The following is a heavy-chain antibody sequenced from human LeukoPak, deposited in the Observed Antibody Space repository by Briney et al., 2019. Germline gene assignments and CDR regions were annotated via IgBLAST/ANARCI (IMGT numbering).Heavy chain of an antibody. V-gene: IGHV3-7*01. D-gene: IGHD6-19*01. Sequence: PGGSLRLSCAASGFAFSSYWMTWVRQDPGKGLEWVANIKPDGSGKTYVDSVKGRFTISRDNAKNSLYLQMRGLRVEDTAVYYCSCQPAVLDLDCSGQGTLVTVSS. CDR2: IKPDGSGK. CDR3: SCQPAVLDLDC. CDR1: GFAFSSYW. J-gene: IGHJ4*02.